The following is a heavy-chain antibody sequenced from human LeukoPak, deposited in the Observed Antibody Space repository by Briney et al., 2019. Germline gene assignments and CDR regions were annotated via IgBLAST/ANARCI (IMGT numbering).Heavy chain of an antibody. D-gene: IGHD4-17*01. J-gene: IGHJ4*02. CDR2: IFSSGST. CDR1: GGSISGYY. CDR3: ARDSFDYGDYYDY. V-gene: IGHV4-4*07. Sequence: SETLSLTCSVSGGSISGYYWGWIRQPAGKGLEWIGRIFSSGSTNYNPSLKSRVSMSVDTSKNQFFLKVSSVTAADTAVYYCARDSFDYGDYYDYWGQGTLVTASS.